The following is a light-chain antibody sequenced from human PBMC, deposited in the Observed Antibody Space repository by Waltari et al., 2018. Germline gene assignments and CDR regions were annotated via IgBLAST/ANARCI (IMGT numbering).Light chain of an antibody. J-gene: IGKJ5*01. CDR2: DAV. V-gene: IGKV3-11*01. CDR1: QSVSDH. CDR3: QQSTTWPQIT. Sequence: EIILTQSPATLSVSPGARATLSCRASQSVSDHLAWYQHKPGQAPRLLIYDAVNRDAGTPGRFSARGSETEFSLTISSLEPEDFAVYYCQQSTTWPQITFGQGTRLDNK.